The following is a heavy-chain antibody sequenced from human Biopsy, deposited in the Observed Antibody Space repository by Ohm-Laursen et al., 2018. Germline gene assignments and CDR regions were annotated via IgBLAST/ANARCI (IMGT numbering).Heavy chain of an antibody. Sequence: AASVKVSCKASGYTFTTYDINWVRQATGQGLEWMGWMNPNTGNTGFAQKFQGRITMTRNTSISTAYMELRSLRSDDTAVYYCAGGGSFLPSEYFHHWGQGTLVTVSS. D-gene: IGHD3-10*01. CDR1: GYTFTTYD. CDR3: AGGGSFLPSEYFHH. V-gene: IGHV1-8*01. CDR2: MNPNTGNT. J-gene: IGHJ1*01.